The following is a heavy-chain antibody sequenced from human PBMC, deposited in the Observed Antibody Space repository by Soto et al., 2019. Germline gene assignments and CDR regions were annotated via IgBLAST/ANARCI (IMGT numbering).Heavy chain of an antibody. CDR1: GFTFSSYA. CDR3: AKGKIGPMVRGVITIFDY. D-gene: IGHD3-10*01. J-gene: IGHJ4*02. CDR2: ISGSGGST. Sequence: EVQLLESGGGLVQPGGSLRLSCAASGFTFSSYAMSWVHQAPGKGLEWVSAISGSGGSTYYADSVKGRFTISRDNSKNTLYLQMNSLRAEDTAVYYCAKGKIGPMVRGVITIFDYWGQGTLVTVSS. V-gene: IGHV3-23*01.